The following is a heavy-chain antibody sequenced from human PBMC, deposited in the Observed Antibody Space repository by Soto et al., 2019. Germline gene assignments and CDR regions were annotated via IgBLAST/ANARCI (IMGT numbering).Heavy chain of an antibody. J-gene: IGHJ4*02. D-gene: IGHD2-2*01. CDR1: GGSISSGGYY. V-gene: IGHV4-31*03. CDR2: IYYSGST. Sequence: PSETLTLTCTVSGGSISSGGYYWSWIRQHIGQGLEWIGYIYYSGSTYYNPSLKSRVTISVDTSKNQFSLKLSTVTAADTAVYYCARRFPSGHIVVVPAAIHFDYWGQGTLVTVSS. CDR3: ARRFPSGHIVVVPAAIHFDY.